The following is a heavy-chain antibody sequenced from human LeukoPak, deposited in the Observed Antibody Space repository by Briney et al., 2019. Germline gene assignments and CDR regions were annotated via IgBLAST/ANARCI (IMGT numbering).Heavy chain of an antibody. J-gene: IGHJ6*02. CDR2: INPSGGST. Sequence: ASVKVSCKASGYTFTSYYMHWVRQAPGQGLEWMGIINPSGGSTSYAQKFQGRVTMTRDTSTSTVYMELSSLGSEDTAVYYCARGGGPVTSYYYYGMDVWGQGTTVTVSS. D-gene: IGHD2-15*01. V-gene: IGHV1-46*01. CDR3: ARGGGPVTSYYYYGMDV. CDR1: GYTFTSYY.